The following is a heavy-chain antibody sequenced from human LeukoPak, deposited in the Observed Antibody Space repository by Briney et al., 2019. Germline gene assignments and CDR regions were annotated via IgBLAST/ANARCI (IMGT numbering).Heavy chain of an antibody. CDR1: GGSISSYY. V-gene: IGHV4-59*01. Sequence: PSETLSLTCTVSGGSISSYYWSWIRQPPGKGLEWIGYIYYSGSTNYNPSLKSRVTISVDTSKNQFSLKLSSVTAADTAVYYCAXEGXAALVGDAFDIWGQGTMVTVSS. J-gene: IGHJ3*02. D-gene: IGHD6-13*01. CDR2: IYYSGST. CDR3: AXEGXAALVGDAFDI.